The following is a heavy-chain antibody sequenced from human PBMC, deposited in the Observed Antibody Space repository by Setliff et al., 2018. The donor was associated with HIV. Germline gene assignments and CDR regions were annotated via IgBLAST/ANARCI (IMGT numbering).Heavy chain of an antibody. CDR1: GYSFTNYW. Sequence: PGESLKISCKGSGYSFTNYWIGWVRQMPGKGLEWMGIIYPGDSDTRYSPSFQGQVTISADKSISTAHLQWSSLKASDTAMYYCARLSVVTATRIYYFDYWGQGTLVTVSS. CDR3: ARLSVVTATRIYYFDY. J-gene: IGHJ4*02. D-gene: IGHD2-21*02. CDR2: IYPGDSDT. V-gene: IGHV5-51*01.